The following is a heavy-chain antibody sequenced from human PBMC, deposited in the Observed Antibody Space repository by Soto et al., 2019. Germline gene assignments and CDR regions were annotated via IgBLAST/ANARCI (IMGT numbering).Heavy chain of an antibody. J-gene: IGHJ3*02. CDR2: INHSGST. Sequence: SETLSLTCAVYGGSFSGYYWSWIRQPPGKGLEWIGEINHSGSTNYNPSLKSRVTISVDTSKNQFSLKLSSVTAADTAVYYCARARGSSSSRAFDIWGQGTMVTVSS. CDR3: ARARGSSSSRAFDI. D-gene: IGHD6-6*01. V-gene: IGHV4-34*01. CDR1: GGSFSGYY.